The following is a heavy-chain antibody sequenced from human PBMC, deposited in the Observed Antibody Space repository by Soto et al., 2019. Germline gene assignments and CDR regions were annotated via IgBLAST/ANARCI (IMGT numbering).Heavy chain of an antibody. V-gene: IGHV4-31*03. CDR3: ARGGSHYYGSGSYYRVRPDLFDP. D-gene: IGHD3-10*01. Sequence: SQTLSLTCTVSGGSISSVGYYWSWIRQHPGKGLEWIGYIYYSGSTYYNPSLKSRVTISVDTSKNQFSLKLSSVTAADTAVYYCARGGSHYYGSGSYYRVRPDLFDPWGQGTLVTVSS. J-gene: IGHJ5*02. CDR1: GGSISSVGYY. CDR2: IYYSGST.